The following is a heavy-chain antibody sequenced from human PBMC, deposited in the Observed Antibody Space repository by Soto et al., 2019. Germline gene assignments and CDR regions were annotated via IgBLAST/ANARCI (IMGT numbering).Heavy chain of an antibody. CDR1: GGSISSGGYY. V-gene: IGHV4-31*03. CDR2: IYYSGST. CDR3: ARTLAYCGGDCYSNNFDY. Sequence: SETLSLTCTVSGGSISSGGYYWSWIRQHPGKGLEWIGYIYYSGSTYYNPSLKSRVTISVDTSKNQFSLKLSSVTAADTAVYYCARTLAYCGGDCYSNNFDYWGQGTLVTVSS. J-gene: IGHJ4*02. D-gene: IGHD2-21*02.